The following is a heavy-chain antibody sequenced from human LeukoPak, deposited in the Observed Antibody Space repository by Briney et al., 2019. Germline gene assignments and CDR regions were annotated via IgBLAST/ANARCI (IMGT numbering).Heavy chain of an antibody. Sequence: SETLSLTCTVSGGSISSYYWSWIRQPPGKGLEWIGYIYTSGSTNYNPSLKSRVTISVDTSKNQFSLKLSSVTAADTAVYYCARHGIAARLPYFDYWGQGTLVTVSA. CDR3: ARHGIAARLPYFDY. CDR1: GGSISSYY. CDR2: IYTSGST. D-gene: IGHD6-6*01. V-gene: IGHV4-4*09. J-gene: IGHJ4*02.